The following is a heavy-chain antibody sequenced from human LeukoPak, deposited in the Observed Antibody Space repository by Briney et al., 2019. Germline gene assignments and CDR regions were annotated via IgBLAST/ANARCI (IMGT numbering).Heavy chain of an antibody. CDR2: INPNSGGT. CDR1: GYTFTGYY. Sequence: GASVKVSRKASGYTFTGYYMHWVRQAPGQGLEWMGWINPNSGGTNYAQKFQGRVTMTRDTSISTAYMELSRLRSDDTAVYYCARAPFFDSSGYPGFYWGQGTLVTVSS. D-gene: IGHD3-22*01. CDR3: ARAPFFDSSGYPGFY. J-gene: IGHJ4*02. V-gene: IGHV1-2*02.